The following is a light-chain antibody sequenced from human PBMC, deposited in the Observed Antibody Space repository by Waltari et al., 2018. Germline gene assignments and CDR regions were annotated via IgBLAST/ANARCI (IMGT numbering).Light chain of an antibody. CDR3: LVWHSTIDHQGV. V-gene: IGLV3-21*04. CDR1: IIGSKS. Sequence: SYVVTQSPSVSVAPGETARITCGGDIIGSKSVHWYQQRPGQAPVLVLAYDSDRPAGIPERFAGFNSGNTATLTISWVEAEDEADYYCLVWHSTIDHQGVFGGGTKLTVL. CDR2: YDS. J-gene: IGLJ2*01.